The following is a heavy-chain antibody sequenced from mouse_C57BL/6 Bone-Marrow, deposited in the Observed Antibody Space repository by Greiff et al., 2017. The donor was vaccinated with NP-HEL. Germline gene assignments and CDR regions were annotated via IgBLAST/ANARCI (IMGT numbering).Heavy chain of an antibody. J-gene: IGHJ3*01. CDR2: ISDGGSYT. CDR1: GFTFSSYA. D-gene: IGHD1-1*01. CDR3: ARDEYYGSSYHAWFAY. Sequence: EVQGVESGGGLVKPGGSLKLSCAASGFTFSSYAMSWVRQTPEKRLEWVATISDGGSYTYYPDNVQGRFTISRDNAKNNLYLQMSHLKSEDTAMYYCARDEYYGSSYHAWFAYWGQGTLVTVSA. V-gene: IGHV5-4*01.